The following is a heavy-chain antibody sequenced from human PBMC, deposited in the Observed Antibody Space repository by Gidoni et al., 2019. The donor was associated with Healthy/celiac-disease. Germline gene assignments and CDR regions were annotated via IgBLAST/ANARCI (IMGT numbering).Heavy chain of an antibody. V-gene: IGHV4-61*02. CDR1: GGSISSGSYY. Sequence: QVQLQESGPGLVKPSQTLSLTCPVSGGSISSGSYYWSWIRQPAGKGLEWIGRIYTSGSTNYNPSLKSRVTISVDTSKNQFSLKLSSVTAADTAVYYCARDLTYDSSGPDAFDIWGQGTMVTVSS. CDR2: IYTSGST. CDR3: ARDLTYDSSGPDAFDI. J-gene: IGHJ3*02. D-gene: IGHD3-22*01.